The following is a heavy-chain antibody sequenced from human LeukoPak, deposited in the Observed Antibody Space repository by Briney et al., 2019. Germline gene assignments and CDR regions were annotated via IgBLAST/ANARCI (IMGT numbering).Heavy chain of an antibody. Sequence: PGGSLRLSCAASGFTFSSYGMTWVRQAPGMGLEWVSSISGGGESTYNADSVKGRFTISRDNSKNTLHVQMNSLRAEDTAVYYCAKGIGYDTYYFDYWGQGTLVTVSS. CDR1: GFTFSSYG. V-gene: IGHV3-23*01. CDR2: ISGGGEST. D-gene: IGHD5-12*01. J-gene: IGHJ4*02. CDR3: AKGIGYDTYYFDY.